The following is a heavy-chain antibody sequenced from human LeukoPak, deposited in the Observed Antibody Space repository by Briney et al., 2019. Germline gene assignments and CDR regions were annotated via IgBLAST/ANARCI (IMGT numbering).Heavy chain of an antibody. CDR2: FYTSGSS. D-gene: IGHD4-17*01. J-gene: IGHJ4*02. V-gene: IGHV4-4*07. Sequence: SETLSLICNVSGGSISSYYWSWIRQPAGKGLEWIGRFYTSGSSNYNTSLKSRVTMSVDTSKNQFSLNLSSVIAADTAVYYCARDSNGDRSFDYWGQGTLVTVSS. CDR3: ARDSNGDRSFDY. CDR1: GGSISSYY.